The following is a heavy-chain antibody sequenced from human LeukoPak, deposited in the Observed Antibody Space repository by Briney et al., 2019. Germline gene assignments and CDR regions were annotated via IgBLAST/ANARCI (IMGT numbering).Heavy chain of an antibody. CDR1: GGTFSSYA. CDR3: ARVGWGEQWPPSAGAFDI. V-gene: IGHV1-69*06. D-gene: IGHD6-19*01. Sequence: ASVKVSCKTSGGTFSSYAISWVRQAPGQGLEWMGGIIPIDGTANYAQKFQGRVTITADKSTSTAYDELSSLRSEDTAVYYCARVGWGEQWPPSAGAFDIWGQGPMVTVSS. CDR2: IIPIDGTA. J-gene: IGHJ3*02.